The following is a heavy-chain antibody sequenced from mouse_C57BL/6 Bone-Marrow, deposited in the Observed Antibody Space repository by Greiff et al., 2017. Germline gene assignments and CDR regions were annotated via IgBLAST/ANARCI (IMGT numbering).Heavy chain of an antibody. CDR3: SRQVTTVLATKYFDV. V-gene: IGHV5-9*01. Sequence: EVKLVESGGGLVKPGGSLKLSCAASGFTFSSYTMSWVRQTPEKRLQWVAAISGGGGNTYYPDSAKGRFTISRENDKNILYLQMSSLRSEDTALYYCSRQVTTVLATKYFDVWGTGTTVTVSS. CDR1: GFTFSSYT. CDR2: ISGGGGNT. D-gene: IGHD1-1*01. J-gene: IGHJ1*03.